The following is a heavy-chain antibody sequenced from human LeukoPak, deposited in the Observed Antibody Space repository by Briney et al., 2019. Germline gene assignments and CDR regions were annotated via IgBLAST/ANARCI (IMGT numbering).Heavy chain of an antibody. CDR3: AYSYGVAYFDY. CDR2: IYASGST. D-gene: IGHD3-3*01. V-gene: IGHV4-4*07. J-gene: IGHJ4*02. Sequence: SETLSLTCTVSGGSFRSHYWSWIRQPAGKGLEWVGRIYASGSTNYNPSLKSRVTMSVDTSKNQFSLKLSSVTAADTAVYYCAYSYGVAYFDYWGQGTLVTVSS. CDR1: GGSFRSHY.